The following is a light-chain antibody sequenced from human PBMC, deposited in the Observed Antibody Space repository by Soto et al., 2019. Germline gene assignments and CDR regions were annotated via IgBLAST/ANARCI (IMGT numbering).Light chain of an antibody. CDR3: SSYTRTSTYV. CDR1: SSDVGAYNY. V-gene: IGLV2-14*01. Sequence: QSVLTKPASVYGSPGQSITISCTGTSSDVGAYNYVSWYQQHPGKAPKLMIYDVTNRPSGVSNRFSGSKSGNTASLTISGLQAEDEADYYCSSYTRTSTYVFGAGTKVTVL. J-gene: IGLJ1*01. CDR2: DVT.